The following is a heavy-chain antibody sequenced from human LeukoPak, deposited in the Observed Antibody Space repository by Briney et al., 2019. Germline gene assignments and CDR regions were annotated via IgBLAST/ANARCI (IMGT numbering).Heavy chain of an antibody. CDR3: VVPYYDSSGYCYFDY. CDR2: INPNSGGT. CDR1: GYTFTGYY. Sequence: WASVKVSCKASGYTFTGYYMHWVRQAPGQGLEWMGWINPNSGGTNYAQKFQGRVTITRNTSISTAYMELSSLRSEDTAVYYCVVPYYDSSGYCYFDYWGQGTLVTVSS. J-gene: IGHJ4*02. V-gene: IGHV1-2*02. D-gene: IGHD3-22*01.